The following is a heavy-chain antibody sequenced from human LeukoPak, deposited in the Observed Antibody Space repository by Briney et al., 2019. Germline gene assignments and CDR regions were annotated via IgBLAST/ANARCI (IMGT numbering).Heavy chain of an antibody. J-gene: IGHJ6*04. CDR3: TPDQMDV. CDR2: IKSKVDGGAV. Sequence: GSLRLSCVASGFTFSNAWMSWVRQAPGKGLEWVGRIKSKVDGGAVDYAAPVQGRFTISRDDSKNTQYLEMNSLKTEDTAIYYSTPDQMDVWGKGTTVTVSS. CDR1: GFTFSNAW. V-gene: IGHV3-15*01.